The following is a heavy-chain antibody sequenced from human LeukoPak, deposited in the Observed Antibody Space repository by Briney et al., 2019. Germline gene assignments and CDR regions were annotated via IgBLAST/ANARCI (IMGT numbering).Heavy chain of an antibody. CDR1: GGSFSGYY. Sequence: PSETLPLTCAVYGGSFSGYYWSWIRQPPGKGLEWIGEINHSGSTNYNPSLKSRVTISVDTSKNQFSLKLSSVTAADTAVYYCASSARWLPDYWGQGTLVTVSS. CDR2: INHSGST. D-gene: IGHD2-15*01. V-gene: IGHV4-34*01. CDR3: ASSARWLPDY. J-gene: IGHJ4*02.